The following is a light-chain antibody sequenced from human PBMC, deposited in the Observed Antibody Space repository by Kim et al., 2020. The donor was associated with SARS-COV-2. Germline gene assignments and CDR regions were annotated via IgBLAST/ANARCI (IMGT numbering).Light chain of an antibody. CDR2: KAS. CDR3: QQYNSYS. CDR1: QSISSW. J-gene: IGKJ2*03. V-gene: IGKV1-5*03. Sequence: TLAASVGDRVTSTCRASQSISSWLAWYQQKPGKAPKLRIYKASSLESGVPSRFSGSGSGTEFTLTISSLQPDDFATYYCQQYNSYSFGQGTKLEI.